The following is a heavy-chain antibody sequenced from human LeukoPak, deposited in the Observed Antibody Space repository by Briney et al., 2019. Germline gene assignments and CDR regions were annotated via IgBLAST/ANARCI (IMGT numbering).Heavy chain of an antibody. CDR1: GFTLRSYT. CDR3: ARVGVATITGCLDY. V-gene: IGHV3-48*04. Sequence: GGSPRLSCAASGFTLRSYTMNWVRQAPGKGLEWVSYISSSGSTIYYAGSVKGRFTISRDNAKNSLYLQMNSLRAEDTAVYYCARVGVATITGCLDYWGQGTLVTVSS. D-gene: IGHD5-12*01. J-gene: IGHJ4*02. CDR2: ISSSGSTI.